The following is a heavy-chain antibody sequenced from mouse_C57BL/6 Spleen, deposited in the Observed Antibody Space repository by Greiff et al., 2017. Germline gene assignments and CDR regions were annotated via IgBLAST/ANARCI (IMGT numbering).Heavy chain of an antibody. J-gene: IGHJ2*01. Sequence: EVQLVESGGDLVKPGGSLKLSCAASGFTFSSYGMSWVRQTPDKRLEWVATISSGGSYTYYPDSVKGRFTISRDNAKNTLYLQTSSLKSEDTAMYYCAREGGTPVDYWGQGTTLTVSS. CDR3: AREGGTPVDY. V-gene: IGHV5-6*01. D-gene: IGHD3-3*01. CDR1: GFTFSSYG. CDR2: ISSGGSYT.